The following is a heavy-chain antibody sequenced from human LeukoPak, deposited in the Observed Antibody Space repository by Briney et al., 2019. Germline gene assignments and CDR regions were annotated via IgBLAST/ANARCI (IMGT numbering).Heavy chain of an antibody. Sequence: SETLSLTCTVSGGSISSSSYYWGWIRQPPGKGLEWIGSIYYSGSTNYNPSLKSRVTISLDTSRNQLSLRLRSVTAADTAVYYCARAIWFGEGHDYWGQGTLITVSS. CDR2: IYYSGST. CDR3: ARAIWFGEGHDY. V-gene: IGHV4-39*07. J-gene: IGHJ4*02. CDR1: GGSISSSSYY. D-gene: IGHD3-10*01.